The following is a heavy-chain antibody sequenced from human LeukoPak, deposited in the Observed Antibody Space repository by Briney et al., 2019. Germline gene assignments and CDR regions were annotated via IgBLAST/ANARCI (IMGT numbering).Heavy chain of an antibody. CDR3: AILPSRVVVTATP. CDR2: FSDSGGST. Sequence: SGGSLRLSCAASGFTFSNYGMSWVRQAPGKGLEWVSTFSDSGGSTYYADSVKGRFTISRDNSKNTLYLQMNSLRAEDTAVYYCAILPSRVVVTATPWGQGTLVTVSS. V-gene: IGHV3-23*01. D-gene: IGHD2-21*02. CDR1: GFTFSNYG. J-gene: IGHJ5*02.